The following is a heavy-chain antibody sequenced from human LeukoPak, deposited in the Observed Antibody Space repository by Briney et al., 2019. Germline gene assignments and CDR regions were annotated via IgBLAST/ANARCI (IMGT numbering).Heavy chain of an antibody. D-gene: IGHD3-3*01. CDR2: IHNSGST. CDR1: GDSISSGDYH. Sequence: SETLSLTCTVSGDSISSGDYHWSWIRQHPGEGLEWIGYIHNSGSTYYNPSLESRVTISVDTSKNQFSLELRSVTAADTAVYNCARAILTASGYVWYFDPWGRGTLVTVSS. V-gene: IGHV4-31*03. J-gene: IGHJ2*01. CDR3: ARAILTASGYVWYFDP.